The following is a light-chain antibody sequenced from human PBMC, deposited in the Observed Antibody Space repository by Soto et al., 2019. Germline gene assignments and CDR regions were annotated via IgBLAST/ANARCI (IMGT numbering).Light chain of an antibody. V-gene: IGKV3-20*01. CDR2: GAS. CDR1: QSLTSSY. Sequence: EIVLTQSPGTLSLSPGERATLSCRASQSLTSSYLAWYQQQPGQAPRLLIYGASTRATGIPDRFSGSGSGTDFTLTISRLEPEDFAVYYCQQYGSSPITFGQGTRLEIK. J-gene: IGKJ5*01. CDR3: QQYGSSPIT.